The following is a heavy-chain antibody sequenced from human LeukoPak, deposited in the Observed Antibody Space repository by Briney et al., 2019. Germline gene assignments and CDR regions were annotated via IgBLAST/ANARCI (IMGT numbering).Heavy chain of an antibody. Sequence: SGTLSLTCTVSGGSISSYYWSWIRQPPGKGLEWIGYIYYSGSTKYNPSLKSRVTISVDTSKNQFSLKLSSVTAADTAVYYCANGVRGVIIDYWGQGTLVSVSS. V-gene: IGHV4-59*01. CDR3: ANGVRGVIIDY. CDR2: IYYSGST. D-gene: IGHD3-10*01. J-gene: IGHJ4*02. CDR1: GGSISSYY.